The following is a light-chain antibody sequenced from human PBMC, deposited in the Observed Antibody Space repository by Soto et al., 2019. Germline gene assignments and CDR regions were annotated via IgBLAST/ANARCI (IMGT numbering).Light chain of an antibody. Sequence: QSALPHPRSVSWSPGHSVTISCTGTSSDVGGYNYVSWYQQHPGKAPKLMIYDVSKRPSGVPDRFSGSNSGDTASLTISGLQAEDEADYYCCSYAGSYNFGVFGTGTKVTVL. CDR3: CSYAGSYNFGV. CDR1: SSDVGGYNY. V-gene: IGLV2-11*01. J-gene: IGLJ1*01. CDR2: DVS.